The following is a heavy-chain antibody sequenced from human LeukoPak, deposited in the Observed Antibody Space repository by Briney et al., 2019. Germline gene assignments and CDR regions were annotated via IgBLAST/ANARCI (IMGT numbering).Heavy chain of an antibody. D-gene: IGHD2-15*01. Sequence: ASVKVSCKASGYTLTSYYMHWVRQAPGQGLEWMGIIDPSGGGTTYAQKFQGRVNMTRDTSTSTVYMELSRLRSDDTAVYYCARETSFCSGATCYLFLDSWGQGARVTVSS. CDR3: ARETSFCSGATCYLFLDS. J-gene: IGHJ4*02. CDR1: GYTLTSYY. CDR2: IDPSGGGT. V-gene: IGHV1-46*01.